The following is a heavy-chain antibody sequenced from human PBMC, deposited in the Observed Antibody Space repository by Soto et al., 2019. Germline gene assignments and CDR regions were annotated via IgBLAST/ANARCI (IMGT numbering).Heavy chain of an antibody. J-gene: IGHJ6*02. Sequence: QVQLVQSGVEVKKPGASVKVSCKASGYIFSDYAINWVRLAPGQGLEWMGWIIPYNDNTKYAENFLGRVTLTTDTSTNTVYMELRSLTPDDTGVYFCARKPYSHYYGMDVWGQGTSVTVSS. D-gene: IGHD2-21*01. CDR2: IIPYNDNT. V-gene: IGHV1-18*01. CDR1: GYIFSDYA. CDR3: ARKPYSHYYGMDV.